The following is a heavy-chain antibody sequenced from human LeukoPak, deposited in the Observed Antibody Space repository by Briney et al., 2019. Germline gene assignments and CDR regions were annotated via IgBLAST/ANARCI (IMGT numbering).Heavy chain of an antibody. V-gene: IGHV4-4*07. CDR3: ARDLHASSWGDSFDI. CDR1: GGSIITYY. D-gene: IGHD3-22*01. Sequence: PSETLSLTCTISGGSIITYYWSWVRQPAGKGLEWIGRMYNSGSTNYNPSLKSRVTISVDKAKNQFSLKLSSVTAADTAVYYCARDLHASSWGDSFDIWGQGTLVTVSS. J-gene: IGHJ3*02. CDR2: MYNSGST.